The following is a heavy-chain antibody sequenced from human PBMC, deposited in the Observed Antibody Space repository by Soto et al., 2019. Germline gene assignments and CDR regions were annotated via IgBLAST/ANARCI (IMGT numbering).Heavy chain of an antibody. V-gene: IGHV3-23*01. CDR2: IGGSGGST. Sequence: PGGSLRLSCAASGFTFGSYAMSWVRQAPGKGLEWVSTIGGSGGSTYYADSVKGRFTISRDNSNSTLYLQMNSLRAEDTAVYYCAKGRGSGNSAHNYWGQGTQVTVSS. D-gene: IGHD3-16*01. J-gene: IGHJ4*02. CDR1: GFTFGSYA. CDR3: AKGRGSGNSAHNY.